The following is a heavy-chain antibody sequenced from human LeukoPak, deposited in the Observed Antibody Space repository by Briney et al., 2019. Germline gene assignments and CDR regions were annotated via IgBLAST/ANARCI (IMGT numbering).Heavy chain of an antibody. V-gene: IGHV3-48*04. CDR1: GFTFSTYY. CDR3: ARAGSYRNSGYDY. D-gene: IGHD5-12*01. J-gene: IGHJ4*02. CDR2: ISTSSTTT. Sequence: LTGGFLRLSCAASGFTFSTYYMNWVRQAPGKGLEWVSYISTSSTTTYNADSVKGRFTISRDNAKNSLYLQMNSLRAEDTAVYYCARAGSYRNSGYDYWGQGTLVTVSS.